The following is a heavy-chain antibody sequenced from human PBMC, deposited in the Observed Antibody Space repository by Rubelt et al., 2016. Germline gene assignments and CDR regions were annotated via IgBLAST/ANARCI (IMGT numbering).Heavy chain of an antibody. Sequence: GAEVTKPGASVKVSCKVSGYTLTELSMHWVRQAPGKGLAWMGGFDPEDGETFYAQTFQGRVTMTRDTSTSTVSMELSSLRSEDTALYYCTRVGAYGDYDDWGQGTLVSDSS. D-gene: IGHD4-17*01. CDR2: FDPEDGET. CDR1: GYTLTELS. J-gene: IGHJ4*02. V-gene: IGHV1-24*01. CDR3: TRVGAYGDYDD.